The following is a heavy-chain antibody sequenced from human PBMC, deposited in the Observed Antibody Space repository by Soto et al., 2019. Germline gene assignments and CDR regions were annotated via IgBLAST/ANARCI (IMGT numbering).Heavy chain of an antibody. Sequence: PGGSLRLSCAASGFTFSSYAMHWVRQAPGKGLEWVAVISYDGSNKYYADSVKGRFTISRDNSKNTLCLQMNSLRAEDTAVYYCARAGFRNGYSGYDYSAYYYGMDVWGQGTTVTVSS. CDR3: ARAGFRNGYSGYDYSAYYYGMDV. J-gene: IGHJ6*02. CDR2: ISYDGSNK. V-gene: IGHV3-30-3*01. D-gene: IGHD5-12*01. CDR1: GFTFSSYA.